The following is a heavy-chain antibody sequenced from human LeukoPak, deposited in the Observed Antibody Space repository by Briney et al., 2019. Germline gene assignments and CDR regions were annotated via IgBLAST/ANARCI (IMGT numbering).Heavy chain of an antibody. V-gene: IGHV3-23*01. Sequence: GGSLRLSCAASGFTFSTYAMSWVRQAPGKGLEWVSSITGSGGSTYYADSVKGRFTISRDNSKNTLYLQMNSLRAEDTAVYYCARDSYSSGWVDYWGQGTLVTVSS. CDR2: ITGSGGST. D-gene: IGHD6-19*01. CDR1: GFTFSTYA. CDR3: ARDSYSSGWVDY. J-gene: IGHJ4*02.